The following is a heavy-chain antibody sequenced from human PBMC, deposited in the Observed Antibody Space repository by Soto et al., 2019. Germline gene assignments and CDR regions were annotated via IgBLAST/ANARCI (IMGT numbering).Heavy chain of an antibody. J-gene: IGHJ6*02. CDR1: GFTFSSYS. Sequence: TGGSLILSCAASGFTFSSYSMNWVRQAPGKGLEWVSVIYSGGSTYYADSVKGRFTISRDNSKNTLYLQMNSLRAEDTAVYYCARESPFTGGMDVWGQGTTVTVSS. V-gene: IGHV3-53*01. CDR3: ARESPFTGGMDV. CDR2: IYSGGST.